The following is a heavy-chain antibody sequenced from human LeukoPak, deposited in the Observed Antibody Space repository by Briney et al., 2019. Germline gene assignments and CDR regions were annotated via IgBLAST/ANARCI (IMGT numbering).Heavy chain of an antibody. CDR2: ISWNSGSI. J-gene: IGHJ5*02. CDR1: GFTFDDYA. Sequence: GGSLRLSCAASGFTFDDYAMHWVRHAPGKGLEWVSGISWNSGSIGYADSVKGRFTISRDNAKNSLYLQMNSLRAEDTALYYCAKDHHYGDYVGIFDPWGQGTLVTVSS. CDR3: AKDHHYGDYVGIFDP. V-gene: IGHV3-9*01. D-gene: IGHD4-17*01.